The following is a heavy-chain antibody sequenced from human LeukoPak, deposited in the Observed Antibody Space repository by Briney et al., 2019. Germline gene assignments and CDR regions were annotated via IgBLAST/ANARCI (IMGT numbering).Heavy chain of an antibody. D-gene: IGHD6-19*01. J-gene: IGHJ4*02. CDR2: ISYDGSNK. CDR3: ARDGIPDIDSGWSVDY. V-gene: IGHV3-30*04. CDR1: GFTFSSYA. Sequence: PGGSLRLSCAASGFTFSSYAMHWVRQAPGKGLEWVAVISYDGSNKYYADSVKGRFTISRDNSKTTLYLQMNSLRAEDTAVYYCARDGIPDIDSGWSVDYWGQGTLVTVSS.